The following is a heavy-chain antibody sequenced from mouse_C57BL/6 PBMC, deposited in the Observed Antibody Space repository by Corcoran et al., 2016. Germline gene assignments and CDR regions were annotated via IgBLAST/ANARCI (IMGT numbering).Heavy chain of an antibody. V-gene: IGHV1-55*01. CDR3: AYYSKGAYYFDY. CDR1: GYTFTSYW. Sequence: QVQLQQPGAELVKPGASVKMSCKASGYTFTSYWITWVKQRPGQGLEWIGDIYPGSGSTNYNEKFKSKATPTVDTSSSTAYMQLSSLTSEDSAVYYCAYYSKGAYYFDYWGQGTTLTVSS. CDR2: IYPGSGST. J-gene: IGHJ2*01. D-gene: IGHD2-5*01.